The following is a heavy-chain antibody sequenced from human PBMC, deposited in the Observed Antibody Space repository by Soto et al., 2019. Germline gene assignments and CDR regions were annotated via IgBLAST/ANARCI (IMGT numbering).Heavy chain of an antibody. J-gene: IGHJ6*02. Sequence: QVPLVQSGAAVKKPGSSVKVSCKTSGVSFNNNGIGWVRQAPGHGLEWMGGVSPPFRTSNYARKFQGRISITADASTGTVNMELSSLTSEHTAQYYCARVLYYGSRSYSPYGMEVWGQGPTVTVSS. CDR1: GVSFNNNG. D-gene: IGHD3-10*01. V-gene: IGHV1-69*01. CDR3: ARVLYYGSRSYSPYGMEV. CDR2: VSPPFRTS.